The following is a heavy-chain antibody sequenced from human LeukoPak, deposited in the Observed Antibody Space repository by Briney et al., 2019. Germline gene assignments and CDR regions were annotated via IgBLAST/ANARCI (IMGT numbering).Heavy chain of an antibody. CDR3: ARAKRGYTYGSQKSNWYLDL. D-gene: IGHD5-18*01. CDR1: GGSISNKD. V-gene: IGHV4-59*01. Sequence: SETLSLTCTVSGGSISNKDWSWIRQPPGKGLEWIGYIYNSGSTNYNPSLKSQVTISIETSKNQFSLRMSSVTAADTAVYYCARAKRGYTYGSQKSNWYLDLWGRGTLVTVSS. J-gene: IGHJ2*01. CDR2: IYNSGST.